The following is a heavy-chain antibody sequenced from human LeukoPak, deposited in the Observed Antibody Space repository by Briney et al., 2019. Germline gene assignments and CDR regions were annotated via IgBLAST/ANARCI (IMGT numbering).Heavy chain of an antibody. V-gene: IGHV3-21*04. CDR2: ISRGRTYT. J-gene: IGHJ4*02. Sequence: GGSLRLSCAASGFTFSSYSMKWVRQAPGEGLEWVSSISRGRTYTYYADSVKGRFTISRDNAKNSLYLQMNSLKTEDTAVYYCARVLTSSWSGTVCDYWGQGTLVTVSS. D-gene: IGHD6-6*01. CDR1: GFTFSSYS. CDR3: ARVLTSSWSGTVCDY.